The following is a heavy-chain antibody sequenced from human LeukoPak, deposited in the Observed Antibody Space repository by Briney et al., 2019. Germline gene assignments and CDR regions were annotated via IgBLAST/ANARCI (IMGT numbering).Heavy chain of an antibody. D-gene: IGHD5-12*01. CDR3: ARPSRGGSGYDFAYYGRDV. CDR2: IWYDGSNK. J-gene: IGHJ6*04. V-gene: IGHV3-33*01. Sequence: SGGSLRLSCAASGFTFSYYGMHWVRQAPGKGLEWVAVIWYDGSNKYYADSVKGRFTISRDNSKNTLYLQMNSLRTEDTAVYYCARPSRGGSGYDFAYYGRDVWGKGTTVTVSS. CDR1: GFTFSYYG.